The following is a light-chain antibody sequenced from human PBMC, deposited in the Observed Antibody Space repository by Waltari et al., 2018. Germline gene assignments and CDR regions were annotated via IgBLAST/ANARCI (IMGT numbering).Light chain of an antibody. CDR2: EVS. J-gene: IGKJ4*01. CDR3: MQSIQMPLT. CDR1: QRPPHTDGTRN. V-gene: IGKV2D-29*01. Sequence: ESVMTQTPVSLSVTPGQPASIACKSSQRPPHTDGTRNLYGYLQKPGQPPQLLIHEVSKRFSGVPDRFSGSGSGTDFTLTISRVEAEDVGVYYCMQSIQMPLTFGEGTKVEIK.